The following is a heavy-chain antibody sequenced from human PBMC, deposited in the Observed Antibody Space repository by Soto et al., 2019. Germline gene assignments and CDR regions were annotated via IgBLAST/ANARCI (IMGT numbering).Heavy chain of an antibody. D-gene: IGHD3-3*01. V-gene: IGHV5-51*01. J-gene: IGHJ3*02. CDR3: AIFKGGRGRYVFGRGYYRVVFGI. CDR1: GDRFASSW. Sequence: PGESLTISCQGSGDRFASSWIAWVRHMPGKGLWRMGMIYGGDSETRYSPSFQGHVTIPAEKPIPPAYLHWSSLRAGDTGMYYCAIFKGGRGRYVFGRGYYRVVFGIWAQGKMAT. CDR2: IYGGDSET.